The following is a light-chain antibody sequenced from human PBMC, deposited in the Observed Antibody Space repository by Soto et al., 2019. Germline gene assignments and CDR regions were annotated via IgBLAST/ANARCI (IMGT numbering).Light chain of an antibody. V-gene: IGKV3-11*01. CDR1: QSVSSY. CDR3: QQRSNWPPT. Sequence: EIVLTQSPATLSLSPGERATLSCRASQSVSSYLAWYQQKPGQAPRLPIYDASNRATGIPARFSGSGSGTDFTLPISSLEPEDFAVYYCQQRSNWPPTFGQGTKLEIK. J-gene: IGKJ2*01. CDR2: DAS.